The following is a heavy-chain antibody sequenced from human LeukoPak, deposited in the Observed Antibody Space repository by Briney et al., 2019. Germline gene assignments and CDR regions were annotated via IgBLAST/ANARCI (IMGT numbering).Heavy chain of an antibody. CDR1: GGSFSGYY. V-gene: IGHV4-34*01. CDR2: IYSSGST. Sequence: PSETLSLTCAVYGGSFSGYYWSWIRQPPGKGLEWIGSIYSSGSTYYNPSLKSRVTISVDTSKNQFSLKLTSVTAADTAVYYCARHYGPWGQGTLVTVSS. D-gene: IGHD3-16*01. J-gene: IGHJ5*02. CDR3: ARHYGP.